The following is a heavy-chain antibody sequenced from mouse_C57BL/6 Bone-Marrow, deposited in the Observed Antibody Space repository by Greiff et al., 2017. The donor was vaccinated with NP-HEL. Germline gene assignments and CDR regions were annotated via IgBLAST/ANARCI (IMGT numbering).Heavy chain of an antibody. V-gene: IGHV1-42*01. CDR3: AGSSSGYVLDY. CDR2: INPSTGGT. J-gene: IGHJ2*01. Sequence: VQLQQSGPELVKPGASVKISCKASGYSFTGYYMNWVKQSPEKSLEWIGEINPSTGGTTYNQKFKAKATLTVDKSSSTAYMQLKSLTSEDSAVYYCAGSSSGYVLDYWGQGTTLTVSS. D-gene: IGHD3-2*02. CDR1: GYSFTGYY.